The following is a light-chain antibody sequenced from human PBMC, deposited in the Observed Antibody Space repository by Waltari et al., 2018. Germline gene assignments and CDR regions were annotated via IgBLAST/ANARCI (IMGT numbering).Light chain of an antibody. Sequence: QSVLTQPPSASGTPGQRVTISCPGSQSNAGDNVVNWYHQVPGPAPNLVIYRNDQRPSGVPDRFTASKSGTSASLAISGLQSEDEGDYYCATWDDSPTGRWVFGGGTRVTVL. CDR3: ATWDDSPTGRWV. J-gene: IGLJ3*02. CDR1: QSNAGDNV. V-gene: IGLV1-44*01. CDR2: RND.